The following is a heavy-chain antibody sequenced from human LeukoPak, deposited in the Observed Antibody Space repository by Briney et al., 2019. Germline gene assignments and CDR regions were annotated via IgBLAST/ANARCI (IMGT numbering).Heavy chain of an antibody. D-gene: IGHD3-22*01. CDR1: GFTFSSYA. CDR3: ARLLYYYDSSGYYNWFDP. V-gene: IGHV3-23*01. CDR2: ISGSGGST. J-gene: IGHJ5*02. Sequence: GGSLRLSCAASGFTFSSYAMSWVRQAPVEGLEWVSSISGSGGSTYYADSVKGRFTISRDNSKNTLYLQMNSLRAEDTAVYYCARLLYYYDSSGYYNWFDPWGQGTLVTVSS.